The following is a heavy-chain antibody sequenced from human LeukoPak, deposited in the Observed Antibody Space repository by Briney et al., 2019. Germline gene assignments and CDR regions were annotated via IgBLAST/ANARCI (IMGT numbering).Heavy chain of an antibody. CDR2: IRGNGVTT. D-gene: IGHD3-16*01. Sequence: GGSLRLSCAASGFSFSSFAMSWVRQAPGKGLEWVSGIRGNGVTTYYADSVKGRFTISRDNSKNTLYLQMSSLGAEDAAVYFCAKDDAWGRYQDWGQGTLVTVSS. CDR1: GFSFSSFA. J-gene: IGHJ1*01. CDR3: AKDDAWGRYQD. V-gene: IGHV3-23*01.